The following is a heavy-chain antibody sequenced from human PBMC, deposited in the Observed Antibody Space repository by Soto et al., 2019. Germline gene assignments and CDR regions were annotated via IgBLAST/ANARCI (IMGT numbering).Heavy chain of an antibody. CDR2: IIPIFGTA. CDR3: ASSIVVVPAAIFYYYGMDV. D-gene: IGHD2-2*02. Sequence: GASVKVSCKASGGTFSSYAISWVRQAPGQGXEWMGGIIPIFGTANYAQKFQGRVTITADKSTSTAYMELSSLRSEDTAVYYCASSIVVVPAAIFYYYGMDVWGQGTTVTVSS. J-gene: IGHJ6*02. V-gene: IGHV1-69*06. CDR1: GGTFSSYA.